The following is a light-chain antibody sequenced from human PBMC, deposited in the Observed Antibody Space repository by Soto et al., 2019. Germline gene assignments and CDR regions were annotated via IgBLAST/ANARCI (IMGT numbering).Light chain of an antibody. J-gene: IGKJ4*01. CDR1: QDINNY. CDR3: LQHNSYPLT. CDR2: AAS. V-gene: IGKV1-17*03. Sequence: DIQMTQSPSAMSASVGDRVTITCRASQDINNYLVWFQQKPGTVPKRLIYAASSLQSGVPSRFSGSRSGTGFTLTISSLQPEDFATYYCLQHNSYPLTFGGGTKVESK.